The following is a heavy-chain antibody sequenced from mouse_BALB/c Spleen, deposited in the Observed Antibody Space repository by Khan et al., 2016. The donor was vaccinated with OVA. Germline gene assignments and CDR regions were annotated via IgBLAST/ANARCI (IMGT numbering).Heavy chain of an antibody. CDR1: GYPLTSYW. Sequence: QVQLQQPGAELVKPGASVKLSCKASGYPLTSYWLHWVKQRPGQGLEWIGEIDPSDSYTNYNQKFKGKATVTVEKYSSTTYMQLSSLTSEDSAVYYCVRSFHYGSSTLFAYWGQGTLVTVSA. CDR3: VRSFHYGSSTLFAY. V-gene: IGHV1-69*02. CDR2: IDPSDSYT. D-gene: IGHD1-1*01. J-gene: IGHJ3*01.